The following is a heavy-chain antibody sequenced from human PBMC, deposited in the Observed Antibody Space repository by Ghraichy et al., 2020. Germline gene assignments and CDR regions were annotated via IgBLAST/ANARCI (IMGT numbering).Heavy chain of an antibody. Sequence: SVKVSCKASGGTFSSYAISWVRQAPGQGLEWMGGIIPIFGTANYAQKFQGRVTITADESTSTAYMELSSLRSEDTAVYYCATPHPRIAARLKALSYYYYGMDVWGQGTTVTVSS. V-gene: IGHV1-69*13. CDR2: IIPIFGTA. CDR3: ATPHPRIAARLKALSYYYYGMDV. D-gene: IGHD6-6*01. J-gene: IGHJ6*02. CDR1: GGTFSSYA.